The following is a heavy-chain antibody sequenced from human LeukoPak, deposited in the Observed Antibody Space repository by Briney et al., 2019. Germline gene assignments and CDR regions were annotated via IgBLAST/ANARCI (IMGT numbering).Heavy chain of an antibody. Sequence: ASVKVSCKASGYTFTSYDINWVRQATGQGLEWMGWMNPNSGNTGYAQKFQGRVTMTRNTSISTAYMELSSLRSEDTAEYYCAEPTLGWELPSYYYYGMDVWGQGTTVTVSS. CDR1: GYTFTSYD. J-gene: IGHJ6*02. CDR3: AEPTLGWELPSYYYYGMDV. CDR2: MNPNSGNT. D-gene: IGHD1-26*01. V-gene: IGHV1-8*01.